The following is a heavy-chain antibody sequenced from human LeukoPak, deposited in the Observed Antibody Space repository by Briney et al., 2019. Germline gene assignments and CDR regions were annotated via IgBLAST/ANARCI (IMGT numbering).Heavy chain of an antibody. D-gene: IGHD3-22*01. J-gene: IGHJ4*02. CDR2: ISGDGGST. CDR3: AKGWDYYDSSGSYFDY. V-gene: IGHV3-43*02. Sequence: GGSLRLSCAASGFTFDDYAMHWVRQAPGRGLEWVPLISGDGGSTYYADSVKGRFTISRDNSKNSLYLQMNSLRTEDTALYYCAKGWDYYDSSGSYFDYWGQGTLVTVSS. CDR1: GFTFDDYA.